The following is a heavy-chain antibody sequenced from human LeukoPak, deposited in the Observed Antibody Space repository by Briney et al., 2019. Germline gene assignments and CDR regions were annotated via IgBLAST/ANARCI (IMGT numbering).Heavy chain of an antibody. D-gene: IGHD6-19*01. CDR1: GGSISSGGYY. CDR2: IYYSGST. J-gene: IGHJ4*02. Sequence: SETLSLTCTVSGGSISSGGYYGSWIRQHQGKGLEWIGYIYYSGSTYYNPSLKSRVTISVDTSKNQFSLKLSSVTAADTAVYFCAREGYSSGWPDYWGQGTLVTVSS. CDR3: AREGYSSGWPDY. V-gene: IGHV4-31*03.